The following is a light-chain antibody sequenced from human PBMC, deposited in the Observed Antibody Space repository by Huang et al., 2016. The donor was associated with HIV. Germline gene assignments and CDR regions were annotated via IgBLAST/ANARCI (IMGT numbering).Light chain of an antibody. CDR2: LGS. J-gene: IGKJ2*01. CDR3: MEALQTPPNT. V-gene: IGKV2-28*01. Sequence: DIVMTQSPLSLPVTPGESASISCRSSQSLLHTNEYNYLDWYLQNPGQSPQLLIYLGSHRASGVPDRFMGSGSGTDFALKISGVEADDVGVYYCMEALQTPPNTCGQGTKLGI. CDR1: QSLLHTNEYNY.